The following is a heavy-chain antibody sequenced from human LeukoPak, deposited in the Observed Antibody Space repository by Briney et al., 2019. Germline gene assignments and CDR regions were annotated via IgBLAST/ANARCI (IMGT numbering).Heavy chain of an antibody. J-gene: IGHJ3*01. CDR2: TYYRSNWYN. CDR1: GDGVSSYSAA. D-gene: IGHD3-3*01. CDR3: ARDPEWVYDTFDV. V-gene: IGHV6-1*01. Sequence: SQTLSLICAISGDGVSSYSAAWNWIRQSPSRGLEWLGRTYYRSNWYNDYAGSLRGRITINPDTSRNQFSLHLSSVTPDDTAVYYCARDPEWVYDTFDVWGQGTMVTVSS.